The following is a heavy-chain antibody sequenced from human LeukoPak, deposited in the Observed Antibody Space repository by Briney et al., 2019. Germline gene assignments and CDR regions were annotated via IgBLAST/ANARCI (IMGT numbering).Heavy chain of an antibody. J-gene: IGHJ5*02. CDR2: FHTSGGT. CDR1: GASISSGSYF. CDR3: ASTVFGVTYNWFDP. V-gene: IGHV4-61*02. D-gene: IGHD3-3*01. Sequence: PSETLSLTCTVSGASISSGSYFWSWVRQPAGKSLEWIGRFHTSGGTKYNPSLESRVTISVDTSKNQFSLKLTSVTAADTAVYYCASTVFGVTYNWFDPWGQGTLLTVSS.